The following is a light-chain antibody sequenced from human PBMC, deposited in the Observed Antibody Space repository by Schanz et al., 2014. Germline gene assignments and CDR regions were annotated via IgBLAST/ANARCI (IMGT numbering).Light chain of an antibody. CDR1: QSVSSSY. CDR2: GAS. V-gene: IGKV3-20*01. Sequence: EIVLTQSPATLSLSPGERATLSCRASQSVSSSYFAWFQQKPGQAPRLLIYGASSRATGTPDRFSGSGSGTDFTLTITKLEPEDSAIYHCQQYGSSRGSTFGQGTKLEIK. CDR3: QQYGSSRGST. J-gene: IGKJ2*01.